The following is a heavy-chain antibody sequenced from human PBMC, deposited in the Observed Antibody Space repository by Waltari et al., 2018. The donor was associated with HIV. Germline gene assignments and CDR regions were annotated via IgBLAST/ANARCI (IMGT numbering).Heavy chain of an antibody. D-gene: IGHD4-17*01. CDR3: ARALNDYGDLDS. J-gene: IGHJ4*02. CDR1: AGSVSGYS. V-gene: IGHV4-34*01. CDR2: INHSGST. Sequence: QVQLQQWGAGLLKPSETLSLTCAVYAGSVSGYSWRWIRRPPGKGLEWIGEINHSGSTNYSPSLKSRVTISLDTSNNQFSLKLNSVTAADTAVYYCARALNDYGDLDSWGQGTLVTVSS.